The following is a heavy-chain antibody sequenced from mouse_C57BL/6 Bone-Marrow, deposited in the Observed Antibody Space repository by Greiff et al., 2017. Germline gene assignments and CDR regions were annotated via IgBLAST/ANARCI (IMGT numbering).Heavy chain of an antibody. V-gene: IGHV5-6*01. CDR2: ISSGGSYT. CDR3: AREPTRVTTVFYWYFDV. D-gene: IGHD2-5*01. Sequence: EVKLMESGGDLVKPGGSLKLSCAASGFTFSSYGMSWVRQTPDKRLEWVATISSGGSYTYYPDSVKGRFTISRDNAKNTLYLQMSSLKSEDTAMYYCAREPTRVTTVFYWYFDVWGTGTTVTVSS. CDR1: GFTFSSYG. J-gene: IGHJ1*03.